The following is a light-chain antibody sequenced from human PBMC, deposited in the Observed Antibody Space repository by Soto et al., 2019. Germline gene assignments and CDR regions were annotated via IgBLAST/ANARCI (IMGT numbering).Light chain of an antibody. CDR2: KAS. CDR3: QQYNTFST. Sequence: DIQMTQSPSTLSASVGDRFTITCRASKSIDIWLAWYQQKPGKAPNLLIYKASTLETGVPSRFTGSGSGTEFTLTINSLQPDDFATYYCQQYNTFSTFGQGTKVEMK. CDR1: KSIDIW. V-gene: IGKV1-5*03. J-gene: IGKJ1*01.